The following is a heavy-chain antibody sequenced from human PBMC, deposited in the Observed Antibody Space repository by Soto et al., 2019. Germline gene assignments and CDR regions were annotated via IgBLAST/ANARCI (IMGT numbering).Heavy chain of an antibody. J-gene: IGHJ5*02. D-gene: IGHD2-2*01. CDR1: GGSIISSNC. Sequence: SETLSLTCAVSGGSIISSNCLILFRHPPGKGLEWIGEIYHSGSTNYNPSLKSRVTISVDKSKNQFSLKLSSVTAADTAVYYCARDSYCSSTSCYNWFDPWGQGTLVTVSS. CDR2: IYHSGST. V-gene: IGHV4-4*02. CDR3: ARDSYCSSTSCYNWFDP.